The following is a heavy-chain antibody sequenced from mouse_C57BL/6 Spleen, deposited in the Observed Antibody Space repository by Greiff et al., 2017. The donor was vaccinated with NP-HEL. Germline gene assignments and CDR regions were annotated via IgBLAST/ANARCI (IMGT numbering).Heavy chain of an antibody. J-gene: IGHJ4*01. CDR3: ARRSSGS. CDR1: GYAFSSSW. Sequence: VKLQESGPELVKPGASVKISCKASGYAFSSSWMNWVKQRPGKGLEWIGRIYPGDGDTNYNGKFKGKATLTADKSSSTAYMQLSSLTSEDSAVYFCARRSSGSWGQGTSVTVSS. CDR2: IYPGDGDT. V-gene: IGHV1-82*01. D-gene: IGHD3-2*02.